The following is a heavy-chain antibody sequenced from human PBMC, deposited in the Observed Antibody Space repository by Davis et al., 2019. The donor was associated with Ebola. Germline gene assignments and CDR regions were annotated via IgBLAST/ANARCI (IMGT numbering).Heavy chain of an antibody. D-gene: IGHD6-6*01. J-gene: IGHJ4*02. CDR3: ARDLSPLRVRQLVNLSLWY. V-gene: IGHV3-30*04. CDR2: ISYDGSNK. Sequence: GESLNISCAASGFTFSSYAMHWVRQAPGKGLEWVAVISYDGSNKYYADSVKGRFTISRDNSKNTLYLQMNSLRAEDTAVYYCARDLSPLRVRQLVNLSLWYWGQGTLVTVSS. CDR1: GFTFSSYA.